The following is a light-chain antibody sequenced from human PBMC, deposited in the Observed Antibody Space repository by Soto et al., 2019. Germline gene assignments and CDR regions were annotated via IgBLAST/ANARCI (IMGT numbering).Light chain of an antibody. V-gene: IGKV3-20*01. CDR2: CAS. CDR3: QQCGSSPPYT. J-gene: IGKJ2*01. Sequence: EIVLTQSPGTLSLSPGERATLSCRASESVSSSYLAWYRQKPGQAPRLLIYCASNRATGIPDRFSGSGSGTDFTLTISRVEPEDYAVYYCQQCGSSPPYTFGQGNKLAIK. CDR1: ESVSSSY.